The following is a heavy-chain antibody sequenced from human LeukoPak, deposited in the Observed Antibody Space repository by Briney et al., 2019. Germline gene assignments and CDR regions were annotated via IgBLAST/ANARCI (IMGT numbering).Heavy chain of an antibody. Sequence: GGSLRLSCAASGFTLSDYFMDWVRQAPGKGLEWVGRTRNKANSYSTEYAASVEGRFIISRDESKNSLYLQMNSLKTEDTAVYYCARGYDGSANDAFHIWGQGTMVTVSS. CDR2: TRNKANSYST. CDR3: ARGYDGSANDAFHI. CDR1: GFTLSDYF. V-gene: IGHV3-72*01. D-gene: IGHD1-26*01. J-gene: IGHJ3*02.